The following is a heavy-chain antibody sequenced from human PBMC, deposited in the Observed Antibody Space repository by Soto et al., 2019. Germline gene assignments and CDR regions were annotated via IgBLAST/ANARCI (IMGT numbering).Heavy chain of an antibody. J-gene: IGHJ6*02. CDR3: ARAIVVTIGGMDV. CDR1: GGSINSADYY. V-gene: IGHV4-30-4*01. Sequence: LPLTCTVSGGSINSADYYWSWVRQPPGKGLEWIGYIYYSGSTYFNPSLKSRVTISKDTSRNQFSLRLSSVTAADTAVYYCARAIVVTIGGMDVWGQGTTVTVSS. CDR2: IYYSGST. D-gene: IGHD5-12*01.